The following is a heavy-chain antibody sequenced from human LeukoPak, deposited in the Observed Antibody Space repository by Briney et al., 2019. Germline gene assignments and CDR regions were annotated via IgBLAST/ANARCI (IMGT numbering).Heavy chain of an antibody. V-gene: IGHV3-7*01. CDR3: ARESTRYCSGGSCYSSSSLDY. Sequence: PGGSLRLSCAASGFTFRSYWMSWVRQAPGKGLEWVANIKQDGSDKYYVDSVKGRFTISRDNAKSSVYLQMISLRVEDTAVYYCARESTRYCSGGSCYSSSSLDYWGQGTLVTVSS. CDR2: IKQDGSDK. CDR1: GFTFRSYW. D-gene: IGHD2-15*01. J-gene: IGHJ4*02.